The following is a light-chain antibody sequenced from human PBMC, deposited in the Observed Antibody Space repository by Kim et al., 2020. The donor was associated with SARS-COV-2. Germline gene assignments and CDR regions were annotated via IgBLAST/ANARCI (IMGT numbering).Light chain of an antibody. CDR1: QGIRNY. CDR3: QQLSNYPRT. J-gene: IGKJ2*01. V-gene: IGKV1-9*01. Sequence: SASLGDRVTVTCRASQGIRNYVAWYQQKPGNAPRLLIHDASTLQSGVPSRFGGSGSGTEFTLTITSLQPEDFATYYCQQLSNYPRTFGQGTKLEI. CDR2: DAS.